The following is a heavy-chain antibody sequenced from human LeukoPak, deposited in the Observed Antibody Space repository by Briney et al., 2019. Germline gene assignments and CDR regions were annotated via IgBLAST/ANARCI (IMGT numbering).Heavy chain of an antibody. V-gene: IGHV1-69*13. CDR2: IIPIFVTA. J-gene: IGHJ4*02. D-gene: IGHD3-22*01. CDR3: ASGVYYDSSGHSFEY. CDR1: GGTFSSYG. Sequence: SVKVSCKASGGTFSSYGISWVRQAPGQGLEWMGGIIPIFVTANYAQKFQGRVKITADESTSTAYMELSSLRSEDTAVYYCASGVYYDSSGHSFEYWGQGTLVTVSS.